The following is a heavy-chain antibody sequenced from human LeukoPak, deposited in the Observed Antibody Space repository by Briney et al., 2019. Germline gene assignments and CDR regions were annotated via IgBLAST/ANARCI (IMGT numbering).Heavy chain of an antibody. D-gene: IGHD3-22*01. CDR1: GGTFSSYA. Sequence: GASVKVSCKASGGTFSSYAISWVRQAPGQGLEWMGGIIPIFGTANYAQKFQGRVTITADKSTSTAYMELSSLRSEDTAVYYCARTMIVVVITPWWYFDLWGRGTLVTVSS. CDR3: ARTMIVVVITPWWYFDL. J-gene: IGHJ2*01. CDR2: IIPIFGTA. V-gene: IGHV1-69*06.